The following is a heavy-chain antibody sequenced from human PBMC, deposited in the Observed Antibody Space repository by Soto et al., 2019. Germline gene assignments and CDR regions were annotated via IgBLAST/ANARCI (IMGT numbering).Heavy chain of an antibody. V-gene: IGHV1-2*02. Sequence: ASVKVSCKASGFTFTGYYIHWVLQVPGQGLEWMGWIKSNGDDTKYAQKFQERVTMTRDTSMNTVYMEVRSLQPDDTAVYYCARDQRSYGEVTFDLWGQGTLVTVSS. D-gene: IGHD3-16*01. J-gene: IGHJ4*02. CDR2: IKSNGDDT. CDR1: GFTFTGYY. CDR3: ARDQRSYGEVTFDL.